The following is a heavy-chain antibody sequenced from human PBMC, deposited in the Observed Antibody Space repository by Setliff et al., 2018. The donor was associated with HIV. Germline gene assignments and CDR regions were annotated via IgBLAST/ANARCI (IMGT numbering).Heavy chain of an antibody. CDR1: GFSFRSYA. D-gene: IGHD2-15*01. V-gene: IGHV3-23*01. CDR3: AREPVVGYCSGGSCYSGKTYYFDY. Sequence: PGGSLRLSCVASGFSFRSYAMTWVRQAPGKGLEWVSVITGSGGTIYQTDSVRGRFTVSRDNAKNSLYLQMNSLRAEDTAVYYCAREPVVGYCSGGSCYSGKTYYFDYWGQGTLVTVSS. J-gene: IGHJ4*02. CDR2: ITGSGGTI.